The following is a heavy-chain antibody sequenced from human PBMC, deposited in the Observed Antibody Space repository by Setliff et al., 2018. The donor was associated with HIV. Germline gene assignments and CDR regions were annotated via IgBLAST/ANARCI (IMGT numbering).Heavy chain of an antibody. CDR2: INPSGEST. D-gene: IGHD3-10*01. J-gene: IGHJ6*02. V-gene: IGHV1-46*01. CDR1: GYTLSNYD. CDR3: ARDRGDLSLAYYLYYGMDF. Sequence: GASVKVSCKASGYTLSNYDMHWVRQAPGQGLEWMGIINPSGESTTYAQRFQGRVTMTTDRSTITVYMELSSLRSEDTAVYYCARDRGDLSLAYYLYYGMDFWGQGTTVTVSS.